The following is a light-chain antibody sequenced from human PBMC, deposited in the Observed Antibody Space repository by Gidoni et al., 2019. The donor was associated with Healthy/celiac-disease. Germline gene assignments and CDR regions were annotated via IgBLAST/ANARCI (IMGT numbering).Light chain of an antibody. V-gene: IGKV3-11*01. CDR1: QSVSSY. CDR2: DAS. Sequence: EIVLTQSPATLSLSPGERAILSCSASQSVSSYLAWYQQKPGQAPRLLIYDASNRATGIPARFSGSGSGTDFTLTISSLEPEDFAVYYCQQRSNWPTFGGGTKVEIK. CDR3: QQRSNWPT. J-gene: IGKJ4*01.